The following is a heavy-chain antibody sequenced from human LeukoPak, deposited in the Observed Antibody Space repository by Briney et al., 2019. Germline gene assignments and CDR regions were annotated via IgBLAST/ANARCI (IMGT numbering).Heavy chain of an antibody. CDR3: ARGRGYGGLY. J-gene: IGHJ4*02. CDR2: INHSGST. D-gene: IGHD4-23*01. CDR1: GGSFSGYY. V-gene: IGHV4-34*01. Sequence: SETLSLTCAVYGGSFSGYYWSWIRQPPGKGLEWIGEINHSGSTNYNPSLKSRVTISVDTSKNQFSLKLSSVTAADTAVYYCARGRGYGGLYRGQGTLVTVSS.